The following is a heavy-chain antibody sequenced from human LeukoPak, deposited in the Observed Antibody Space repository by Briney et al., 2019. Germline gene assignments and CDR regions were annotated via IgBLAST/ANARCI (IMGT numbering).Heavy chain of an antibody. Sequence: GGSLRPSCAASGFTFSSYAMSWVRQAPGKGLEWVSAISGSGGSTYYADSVKGRFTISRDNSKNTLYLQMNSLRAEDTAVYYCAKEMDDYVWGRAKNAFDIWGQGTMVTVSS. D-gene: IGHD3-16*01. CDR2: ISGSGGST. CDR1: GFTFSSYA. V-gene: IGHV3-23*01. CDR3: AKEMDDYVWGRAKNAFDI. J-gene: IGHJ3*02.